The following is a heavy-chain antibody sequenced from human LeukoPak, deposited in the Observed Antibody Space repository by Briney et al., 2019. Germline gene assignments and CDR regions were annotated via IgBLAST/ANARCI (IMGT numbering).Heavy chain of an antibody. CDR3: ARDGFYDYVWGSYRPLDY. V-gene: IGHV3-48*01. CDR2: ISSSSSTI. D-gene: IGHD3-16*02. J-gene: IGHJ4*02. CDR1: GFTFSSYS. Sequence: PGGSLRLSCAASGFTFSSYSMNWVRQAPGKGLEWVSYISSSSSTIYYADSVKGRFTISRDNAKNSLYLQMNSLRAEDTAVYYCARDGFYDYVWGSYRPLDYWGQGTLVTVSS.